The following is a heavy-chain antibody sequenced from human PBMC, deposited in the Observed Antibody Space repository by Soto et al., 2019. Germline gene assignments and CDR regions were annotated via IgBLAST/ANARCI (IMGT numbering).Heavy chain of an antibody. D-gene: IGHD4-17*01. CDR3: ARTDSGDYVPPLDY. Sequence: QVQLVQSGAEVKKPGASVKVSCKASGYTFSNYGISWVRQAPGQGLEWMGTISVYNGDTNYAQKFQGRVTMTTDTSTSTAHMEVRSPRSDDTAVYYCARTDSGDYVPPLDYWGQGTLVTVSS. CDR2: ISVYNGDT. J-gene: IGHJ4*02. CDR1: GYTFSNYG. V-gene: IGHV1-18*01.